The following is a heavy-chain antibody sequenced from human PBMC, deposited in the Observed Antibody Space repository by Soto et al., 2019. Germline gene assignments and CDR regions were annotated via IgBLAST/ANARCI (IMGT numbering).Heavy chain of an antibody. CDR1: GDSISSYY. V-gene: IGHV4-59*01. CDR2: LYYGRSA. D-gene: IGHD3-22*01. J-gene: IGHJ4*02. Sequence: QVQLQESGPGLVKPSETLSLTCAGSGDSISSYYCMWIRQPPGKGLESIGYLYYGRSANYKPSLKSRVTLSVDTSTNQCSLTLSSMTAADTAVYYCALRSMAVVPEYWGPGTLVTVSS. CDR3: ALRSMAVVPEY.